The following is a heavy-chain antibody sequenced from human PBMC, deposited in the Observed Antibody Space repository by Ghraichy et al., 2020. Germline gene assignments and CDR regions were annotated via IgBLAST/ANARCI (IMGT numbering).Heavy chain of an antibody. J-gene: IGHJ5*02. Sequence: GGSLRLSCVASGFTVSSSYVTWVRQAPGKRLEWVSVIYVGDKTYYADSVKGRFTISRDNPRNTLFLQMDSLRPEDTAVYYCARATRGWFDPWGQGTLVTVSS. V-gene: IGHV3-53*01. CDR2: IYVGDKT. D-gene: IGHD2-2*01. CDR1: GFTVSSSY. CDR3: ARATRGWFDP.